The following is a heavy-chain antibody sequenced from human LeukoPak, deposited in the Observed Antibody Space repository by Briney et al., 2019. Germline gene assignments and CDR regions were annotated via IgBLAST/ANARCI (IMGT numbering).Heavy chain of an antibody. CDR3: VSGVRGVIIPTSFDY. Sequence: SLKVSSKASGVTFSIYAISWVRQAPGQGLEWMGGIIPIFGTANYAQKLQGRVTITSDESTSTAYMELSSLRSEDTAVYYCVSGVRGVIIPTSFDYWGQGTLVTVSS. J-gene: IGHJ4*02. V-gene: IGHV1-69*13. CDR2: IIPIFGTA. D-gene: IGHD3-10*01. CDR1: GVTFSIYA.